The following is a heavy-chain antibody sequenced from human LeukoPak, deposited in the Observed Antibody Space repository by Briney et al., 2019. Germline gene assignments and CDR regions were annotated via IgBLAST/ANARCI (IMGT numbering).Heavy chain of an antibody. CDR2: ISHDGHNK. D-gene: IGHD4-17*01. CDR3: ARDARDYGGYYFDS. Sequence: GGSLRLSCVASGFIFSTYGMHWVRQAPGKGLEWVAVISHDGHNKYYADSVKGRFTISGDNSKNTLHLQMNSLRVEDTAVYYCARDARDYGGYYFDSWGQGTRVTVSP. CDR1: GFIFSTYG. V-gene: IGHV3-30*03. J-gene: IGHJ4*02.